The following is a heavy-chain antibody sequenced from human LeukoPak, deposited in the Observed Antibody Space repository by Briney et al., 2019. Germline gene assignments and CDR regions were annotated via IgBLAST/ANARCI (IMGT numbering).Heavy chain of an antibody. Sequence: ASVKVSCKASGYTFTGYYMHWVRQAPGQGLEWMGWINPNSGGTNYAQKFQGRVTMTSDTSISTAYMELSRLRSDDTAVYYCARGYILNDAFDIWGQGTMVTVSS. J-gene: IGHJ3*02. CDR3: ARGYILNDAFDI. V-gene: IGHV1-2*02. CDR2: INPNSGGT. CDR1: GYTFTGYY. D-gene: IGHD5-12*01.